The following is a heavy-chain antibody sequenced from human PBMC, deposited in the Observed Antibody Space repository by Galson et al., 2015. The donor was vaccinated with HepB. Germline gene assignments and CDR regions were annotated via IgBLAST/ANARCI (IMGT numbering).Heavy chain of an antibody. Sequence: SLRLSCAASGFTFSSYAMHWVRQAPGKGLEWVAVMSYDGSNKYYADSVKGRFTISRDNSKNTLYLQMNSLRAEDTAVYYCAREPRFYYGMDVWGQGTTVTVSS. V-gene: IGHV3-30*04. CDR1: GFTFSSYA. J-gene: IGHJ6*02. CDR2: MSYDGSNK. D-gene: IGHD3-16*01. CDR3: AREPRFYYGMDV.